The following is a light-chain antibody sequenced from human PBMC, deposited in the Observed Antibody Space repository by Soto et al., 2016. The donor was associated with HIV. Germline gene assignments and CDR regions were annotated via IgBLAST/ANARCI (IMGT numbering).Light chain of an antibody. J-gene: IGKJ4*01. Sequence: DIQMTQSPSSLSASVGDRVTITCQASQDISNYLNWYQQKPGKAPKLLIYDASNLETGVPSRFSGSGSGTDFTFTISSLQPEDIATYYCQQYGNLPPTFGGGTKGGDQT. V-gene: IGKV1-33*01. CDR2: DAS. CDR1: QDISNY. CDR3: QQYGNLPPT.